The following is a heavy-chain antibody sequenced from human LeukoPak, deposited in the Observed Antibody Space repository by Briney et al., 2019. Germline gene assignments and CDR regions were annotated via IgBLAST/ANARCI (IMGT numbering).Heavy chain of an antibody. D-gene: IGHD2-2*02. V-gene: IGHV4-4*07. CDR2: IYTSGST. Sequence: PSETLSLTCAVYGGSFSGYYWSWIRQPPGKGLEWIGRIYTSGSTNYNPSLKSRVTISVDTSKNQFSLKLSSVTAADTAVYYCAREDIVVVPAAIYYYMDVWGKGTTVTVSS. CDR1: GGSFSGYY. CDR3: AREDIVVVPAAIYYYMDV. J-gene: IGHJ6*03.